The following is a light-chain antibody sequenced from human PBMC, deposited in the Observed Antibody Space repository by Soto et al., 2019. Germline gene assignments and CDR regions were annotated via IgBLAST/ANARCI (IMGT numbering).Light chain of an antibody. J-gene: IGLJ3*02. CDR1: SSNIGNNY. Sequence: QSVLTQPPSVSAAPGQTVTISCSGSSSNIGNNYVSWYQQLPGTAPKLLIYENNKRPSGIPDRFSGSKSGTSATLGITGLQTGDEADYYCGTWDSSLSFGGVFGGGTKLTVL. CDR3: GTWDSSLSFGGV. V-gene: IGLV1-51*02. CDR2: ENN.